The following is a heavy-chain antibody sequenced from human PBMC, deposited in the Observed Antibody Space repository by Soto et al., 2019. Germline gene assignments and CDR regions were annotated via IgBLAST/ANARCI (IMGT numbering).Heavy chain of an antibody. CDR1: GFSLSTSGVG. Sequence: QITLKESGPTLVKPPQTLTLTCTFSGFSLSTSGVGVGWIRQPPGKALEWLALIYWDDDKRYSPSLKSRLTIAKDTSTNQLVLTTTNMDPAATATYYCAHRGSSLYHGRPFDYWGQGTLATVAS. V-gene: IGHV2-5*02. D-gene: IGHD6-13*01. CDR3: AHRGSSLYHGRPFDY. J-gene: IGHJ4*02. CDR2: IYWDDDK.